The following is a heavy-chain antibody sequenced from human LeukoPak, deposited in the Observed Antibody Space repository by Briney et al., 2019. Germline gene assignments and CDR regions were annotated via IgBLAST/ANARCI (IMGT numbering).Heavy chain of an antibody. CDR2: ISRSGSTI. CDR1: GFIFSSYE. V-gene: IGHV3-48*03. J-gene: IGHJ4*02. Sequence: PGGSLRLSCAASGFIFSSYEMNWVRQAPGKGLEWVSYISRSGSTIYYADSVKGRFTISRDNAKNSLYLQMNSPRAEDTAVYYCASRPPHGDYIVFDYWGQGALVTVSS. CDR3: ASRPPHGDYIVFDY. D-gene: IGHD3-3*01.